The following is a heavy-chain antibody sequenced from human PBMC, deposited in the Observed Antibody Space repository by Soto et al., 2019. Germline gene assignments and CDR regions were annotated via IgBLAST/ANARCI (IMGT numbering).Heavy chain of an antibody. D-gene: IGHD3-16*02. V-gene: IGHV1-69*01. J-gene: IGHJ6*02. CDR3: AGRTGLRLGELSLYGGMDV. Sequence: QVQLVQSGAEVKKPGSSVKVSCKASGGTFSSYAISWVRQAPGQGLEWMGGIIPIFGTANYAQKFQGRVTITADESTSTAYMELSSLRSEDKAVYYCAGRTGLRLGELSLYGGMDVWGQGTTVTVSS. CDR1: GGTFSSYA. CDR2: IIPIFGTA.